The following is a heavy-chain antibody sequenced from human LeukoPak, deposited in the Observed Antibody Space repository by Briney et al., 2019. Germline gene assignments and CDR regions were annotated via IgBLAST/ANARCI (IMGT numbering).Heavy chain of an antibody. CDR1: GGTFSSYA. V-gene: IGHV1-69*13. CDR3: ARAIVVVVAATPVLNWFDP. Sequence: SVKVSCKASGGTFSSYAISWVRQAPGQGLEWMGGIIPIFGTANYAQKFQGRVTITADESTSTAYMELSSLRSEDMAVYYCARAIVVVVAATPVLNWFDPWGQGTLVTVSS. CDR2: IIPIFGTA. D-gene: IGHD2-15*01. J-gene: IGHJ5*02.